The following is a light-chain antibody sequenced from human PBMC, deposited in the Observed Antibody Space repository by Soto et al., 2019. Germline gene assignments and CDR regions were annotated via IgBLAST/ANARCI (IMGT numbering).Light chain of an antibody. CDR1: RSDAGGYSY. CDR3: RSYTGLSALWV. V-gene: IGLV2-14*03. CDR2: DVN. J-gene: IGLJ3*02. Sequence: QSVLTQPASLSGSPGQAITISCTGTRSDAGGYSYVSWYQQHPGKAPKLIIFDVNNRPSGISNRFSGSESGSTASLTISGIQAEDEADYYCRSYTGLSALWVFGGGTKLSVL.